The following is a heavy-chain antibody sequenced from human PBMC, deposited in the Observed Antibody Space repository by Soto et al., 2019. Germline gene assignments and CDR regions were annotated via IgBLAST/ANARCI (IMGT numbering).Heavy chain of an antibody. CDR1: GYTFTSYD. Sequence: QVQLVQSGAEVKKPGASVKVSCKASGYTFTSYDLNWVRQATGQGVAWMGWMNPNSGNTGYAQKLQGRVTMTRNTSISTAYMELSSLRSEDTAVYYCAITHLRFGEHHYWGQGTLVTVSS. CDR3: AITHLRFGEHHY. D-gene: IGHD3-10*01. CDR2: MNPNSGNT. V-gene: IGHV1-8*01. J-gene: IGHJ4*02.